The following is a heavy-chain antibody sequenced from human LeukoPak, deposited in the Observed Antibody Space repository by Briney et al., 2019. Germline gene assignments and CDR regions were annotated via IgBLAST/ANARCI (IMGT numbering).Heavy chain of an antibody. CDR2: IIPIFGTA. V-gene: IGHV1-69*05. Sequence: ASVKVSCKASGGTFSSYAISWVRQAPGQGLEWMGGIIPIFGTANYAQKFQGRVTITTDESTSTAYMELSSLRSEDTAVYCCAREPFYCSSTSCYTGYFDYWGQGTLVTVSS. CDR3: AREPFYCSSTSCYTGYFDY. J-gene: IGHJ4*02. CDR1: GGTFSSYA. D-gene: IGHD2-2*02.